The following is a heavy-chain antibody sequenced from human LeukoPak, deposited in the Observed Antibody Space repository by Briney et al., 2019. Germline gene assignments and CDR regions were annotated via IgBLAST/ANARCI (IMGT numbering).Heavy chain of an antibody. D-gene: IGHD5-12*01. Sequence: GGSLRLSCAASGFTFSSYAMHCVRQAPGEGLEWVAVISYDGSNKYYADSVEGRFTISRDNSKNTLYLQMNSLRAEDTAVYYCARDMKDSGYELFDYWGQGTLVTVSS. V-gene: IGHV3-30-3*01. J-gene: IGHJ4*02. CDR3: ARDMKDSGYELFDY. CDR2: ISYDGSNK. CDR1: GFTFSSYA.